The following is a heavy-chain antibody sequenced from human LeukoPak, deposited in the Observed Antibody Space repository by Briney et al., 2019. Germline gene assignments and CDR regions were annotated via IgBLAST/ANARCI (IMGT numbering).Heavy chain of an antibody. V-gene: IGHV4-39*01. CDR1: GGSISSSSYY. J-gene: IGHJ4*02. CDR2: IYYSGST. D-gene: IGHD6-6*01. CDR3: ARHSDEQLGPYYFDY. Sequence: PSEILSLTCTVSGGSISSSSYYWGWIRQPPGKGLEWIGSIYYSGSTYYNPSLKSRVTISVDTSKNQFSLKLSSVTAADTAVYYCARHSDEQLGPYYFDYWGQGTLVTVSS.